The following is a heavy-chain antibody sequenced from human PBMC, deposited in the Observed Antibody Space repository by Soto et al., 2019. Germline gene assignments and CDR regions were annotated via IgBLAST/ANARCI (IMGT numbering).Heavy chain of an antibody. CDR2: ISGSGGST. CDR3: AKAGYYYDSSGYYYYFDY. Sequence: EVQLLESGGGLVQPGGSLRRSCAASGFTFSSYAMSWVRQAPGKGLEWVSAISGSGGSTYYADSVKGRFTISRDNSKNTLYLQMNSLRAEDTAVYYCAKAGYYYDSSGYYYYFDYWGQGTLVTVSS. D-gene: IGHD3-22*01. CDR1: GFTFSSYA. V-gene: IGHV3-23*01. J-gene: IGHJ4*02.